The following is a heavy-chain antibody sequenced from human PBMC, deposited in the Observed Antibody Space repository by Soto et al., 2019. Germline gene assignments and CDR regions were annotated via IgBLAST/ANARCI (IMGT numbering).Heavy chain of an antibody. CDR2: VIGSGGT. CDR3: AKDYCESSSCLGGVFFDY. J-gene: IGHJ4*02. D-gene: IGHD2-2*01. Sequence: GGSLRLSCAASGFTFRNYAMSWVRQAPGKGLEWVSSVIGSGGTYYADSVKGRFTISRDNSKSTLYLQMDSLRAEDTAVYFCAKDYCESSSCLGGVFFDYWGQGTLVTVSS. V-gene: IGHV3-23*01. CDR1: GFTFRNYA.